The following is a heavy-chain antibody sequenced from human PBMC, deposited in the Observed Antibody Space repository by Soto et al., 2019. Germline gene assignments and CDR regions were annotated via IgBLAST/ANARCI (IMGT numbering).Heavy chain of an antibody. CDR2: IYYSGST. CDR1: GGSISSGGYY. Sequence: QVQLQESGPGLVKPSQTLSLTCTVSGGSISSGGYYWSWIRQHPGKGLEWIGYIYYSGSTYNNPSLKSRVTISSDMSKNQFSLRLSSVTAADTAVYYCARGGITMIRGVTAWFDPWGQGTLVTVSS. D-gene: IGHD3-10*01. CDR3: ARGGITMIRGVTAWFDP. J-gene: IGHJ5*02. V-gene: IGHV4-31*03.